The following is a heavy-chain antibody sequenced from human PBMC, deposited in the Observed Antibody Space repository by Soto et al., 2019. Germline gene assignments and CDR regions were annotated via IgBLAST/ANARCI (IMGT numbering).Heavy chain of an antibody. J-gene: IGHJ5*02. CDR3: ARPGYSYGANWFDP. CDR1: GGSNSTSNYY. D-gene: IGHD5-18*01. V-gene: IGHV4-61*05. CDR2: IYYSGST. Sequence: SETLSLTCTVSGGSNSTSNYYWGWIRQPPGKGLEGIGYIYYSGSTNYNPSLKSRVTISVDTSKNQFSLKLSSVTAADTAVYYCARPGYSYGANWFDPWGQGTLVTVSS.